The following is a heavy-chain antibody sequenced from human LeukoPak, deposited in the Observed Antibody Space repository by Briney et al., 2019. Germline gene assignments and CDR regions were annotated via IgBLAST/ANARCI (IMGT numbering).Heavy chain of an antibody. D-gene: IGHD3-9*01. V-gene: IGHV5-51*01. CDR3: ARSGGMLTGALDY. CDR1: GYSFRKYW. J-gene: IGHJ4*02. CDR2: IYPGDSET. Sequence: GESLKISCKGSGYSFRKYWIGWVRQMPGKGLEWMGIIYPGDSETRYSPSFQGQVTISADKSISAAYLQWSSLKASDTAMYYCARSGGMLTGALDYWGQGTLVTDSS.